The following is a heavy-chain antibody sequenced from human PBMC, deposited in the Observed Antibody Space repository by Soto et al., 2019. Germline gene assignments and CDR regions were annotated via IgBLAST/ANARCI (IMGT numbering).Heavy chain of an antibody. CDR1: GGSISSYY. D-gene: IGHD6-19*01. CDR2: IYYSGST. V-gene: IGHV4-59*01. J-gene: IGHJ2*01. Sequence: QVQLQESGPGLVKPSETLSLTCTVSGGSISSYYWSWIRQPPGKGLEWIGYIYYSGSTNYNPPLKSRLTISVDTAKKQFSLKLSSVTAADTAVYYCARVSAGYWYFDLWGRGTLGTVSS. CDR3: ARVSAGYWYFDL.